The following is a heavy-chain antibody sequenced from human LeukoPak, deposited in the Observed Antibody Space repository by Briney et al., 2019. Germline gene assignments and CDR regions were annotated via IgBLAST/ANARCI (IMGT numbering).Heavy chain of an antibody. V-gene: IGHV4-39*07. J-gene: IGHJ6*02. Sequence: PSETQSLTCTVSGGSISSSSYYWGWIRQPPGKGLEWNGSIYYSGSTYYNPSLKSRVTISVDTSKNQFSLKLSSVTAADTAVYYCARGVVAHVDYYYYYGMDVWGQGTTVPVSS. CDR3: ARGVVAHVDYYYYYGMDV. D-gene: IGHD2-15*01. CDR2: IYYSGST. CDR1: GGSISSSSYY.